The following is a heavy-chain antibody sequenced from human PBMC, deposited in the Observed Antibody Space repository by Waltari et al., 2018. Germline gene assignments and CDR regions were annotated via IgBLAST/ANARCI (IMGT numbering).Heavy chain of an antibody. Sequence: EVQLVESGGGLVQPGGSLRLSCAASGPIFSTYSMNWVRQAPGKGLEWVAYISSTGTTIYYTDSVQGRFTISRTNAQNSLYLQMNSLRAEDTAVYYCAREIRGTGYFPDAFDIWGQGTMVTVSS. D-gene: IGHD3-9*01. CDR2: ISSTGTTI. CDR1: GPIFSTYS. J-gene: IGHJ3*02. V-gene: IGHV3-48*01. CDR3: AREIRGTGYFPDAFDI.